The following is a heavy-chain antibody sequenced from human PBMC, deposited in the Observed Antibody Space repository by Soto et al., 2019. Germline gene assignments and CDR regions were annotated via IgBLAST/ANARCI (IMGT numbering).Heavy chain of an antibody. CDR2: IYPGDSDT. D-gene: IGHD3-22*01. CDR1: GYSFTSYW. V-gene: IGHV5-51*01. Sequence: GESLKISCKGSGYSFTSYWIGWVRQMPGKGLEWMGIIYPGDSDTRYSPSFQGQVTISADKSISTAYLQWSSLKASDTAMYYCARSDYYDSSGRRLFDIWGQGTMLTVSS. CDR3: ARSDYYDSSGRRLFDI. J-gene: IGHJ3*02.